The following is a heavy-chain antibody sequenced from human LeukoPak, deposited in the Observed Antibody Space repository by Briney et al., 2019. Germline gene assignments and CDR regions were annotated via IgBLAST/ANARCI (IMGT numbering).Heavy chain of an antibody. D-gene: IGHD6-13*01. CDR3: ARGRGIAALGGV. J-gene: IGHJ6*02. Sequence: SETLSLTCAVSGGSISSGGYSWSWIRQPPGKGLEWIGEINHSGSTNYNPSLKSRVTISVDTSKNQFSLKLSSVTAADTAVYYCARGRGIAALGGVWGQGTTVTVSS. V-gene: IGHV4-30-2*01. CDR1: GGSISSGGYS. CDR2: INHSGST.